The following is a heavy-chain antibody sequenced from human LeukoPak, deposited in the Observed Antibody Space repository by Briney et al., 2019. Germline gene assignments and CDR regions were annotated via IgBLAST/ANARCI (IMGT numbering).Heavy chain of an antibody. CDR1: GDSSSSGNYY. CDR3: ARVKQADHHYYYYMDV. D-gene: IGHD1-14*01. CDR2: IYDSGST. V-gene: IGHV4-30-4*01. Sequence: SETLSLTCTVSGDSSSSGNYYWSWIRQHPGKGLEWIGYIYDSGSTQFNPSLKSRLTVSVDRSKNQFSLDLSTVTAADTAVYYCARVKQADHHYYYYMDVWGKGTTVTVSS. J-gene: IGHJ6*03.